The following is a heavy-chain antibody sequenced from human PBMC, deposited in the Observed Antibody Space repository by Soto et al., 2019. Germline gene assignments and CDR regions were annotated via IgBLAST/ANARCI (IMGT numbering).Heavy chain of an antibody. Sequence: QVQLVQSGAEVKKPGSSVRVSCKASGTIFSSYTISWVRQAPGQGLEWMGRIIPILGETNSAQKFQGRVTLTADKPTNTAYMQLNSLRLEDTAVYYCARGLGGRMDDWGQGTTVTVSS. J-gene: IGHJ6*02. V-gene: IGHV1-69*08. D-gene: IGHD3-16*01. CDR2: IIPILGET. CDR3: ARGLGGRMDD. CDR1: GTIFSSYT.